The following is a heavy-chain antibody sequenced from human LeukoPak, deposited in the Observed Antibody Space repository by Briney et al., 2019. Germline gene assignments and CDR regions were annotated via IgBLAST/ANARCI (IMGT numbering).Heavy chain of an antibody. CDR2: TYYRSKWYN. D-gene: IGHD5-12*01. CDR3: ARAEPEVYSGYDLFDY. Sequence: SQTLSLTCAISGDSVSSNIAACNWIRQSPSRGLEWLGRTYYRSKWYNDYAVSVKSRITINPDTSKKQSSLQLNSVTPEDTAVYYCARAEPEVYSGYDLFDYWGQGTLVTVSS. J-gene: IGHJ4*02. CDR1: GDSVSSNIAA. V-gene: IGHV6-1*01.